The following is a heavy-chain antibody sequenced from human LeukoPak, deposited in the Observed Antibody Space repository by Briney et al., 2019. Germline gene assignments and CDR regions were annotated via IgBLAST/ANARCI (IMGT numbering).Heavy chain of an antibody. CDR1: GYTFTGYY. V-gene: IGHV1-2*06. CDR3: ATLGYCSSTSCLHFDY. Sequence: ASVKVSCKASGYTFTGYYMHWVRQAPGQGLEWMGRINPNSGGTNYAQKFQGRVTMTRDTSISTAYMELSRLRSDDTAVYYCATLGYCSSTSCLHFDYWGQGTLVAVSS. CDR2: INPNSGGT. J-gene: IGHJ4*02. D-gene: IGHD2-2*01.